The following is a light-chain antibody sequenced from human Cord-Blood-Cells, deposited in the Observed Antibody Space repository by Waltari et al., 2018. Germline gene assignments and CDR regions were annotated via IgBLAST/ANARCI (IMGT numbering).Light chain of an antibody. CDR2: DAS. V-gene: IGKV3-11*01. CDR1: QSVSSY. CDR3: QRRSNWPPYT. Sequence: EIVLTQSPATLSLSPGERATLSCRASQSVSSYLAWYQQKPGQAPRLLIYDASNRATGIPARFSGSGSRTDFTLTISSLEPEDFAVYYCQRRSNWPPYTFGQGTKLEIK. J-gene: IGKJ2*01.